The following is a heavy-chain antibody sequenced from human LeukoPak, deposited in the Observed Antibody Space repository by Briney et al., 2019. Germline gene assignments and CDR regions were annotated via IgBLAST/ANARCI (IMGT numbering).Heavy chain of an antibody. CDR2: IYSNGNT. Sequence: GGSLRLSCAASGFTVSSNYMSWVRQAPGKGLEWVSVIYSNGNTYYADSVKGRFTISRDNAKNSLYLQMNSLRAEDTAVYYCASTRAVAEIDYWGQGTLVTVSS. CDR1: GFTVSSNY. CDR3: ASTRAVAEIDY. V-gene: IGHV3-53*01. J-gene: IGHJ4*02. D-gene: IGHD4-23*01.